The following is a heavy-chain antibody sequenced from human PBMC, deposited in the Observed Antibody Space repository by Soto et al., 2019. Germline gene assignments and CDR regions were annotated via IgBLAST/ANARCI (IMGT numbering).Heavy chain of an antibody. D-gene: IGHD3-16*01. Sequence: QVQLEQSGAEVKKPGSSVKVSCKASGGPFSSYAFSWVRQAPGQGLEWMGRIIPLFGTPNYAQRFQGRVTIIAEESTNTAYMELSSLTAEDAAVYYCASGIGRAFGGVTREFDYWGQGTLVTVSS. CDR2: IIPLFGTP. V-gene: IGHV1-69*01. CDR1: GGPFSSYA. J-gene: IGHJ4*02. CDR3: ASGIGRAFGGVTREFDY.